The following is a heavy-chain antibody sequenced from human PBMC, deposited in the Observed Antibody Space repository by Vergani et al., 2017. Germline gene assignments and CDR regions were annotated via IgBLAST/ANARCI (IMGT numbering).Heavy chain of an antibody. CDR2: TYYRSKGYN. CDR1: GDSDSSNSAA. Sequence: QVQLQQSGPGLVTPSQTLLLTCAICGDSDSSNSAAWNWIKQPPSRGLEWLGRTYYRSKGYNDYAVSVKSRITINPDTSKNQFSLQLNSVPPEGTAVYYCEREWEQQLSSWGQGTLVTVSS. CDR3: EREWEQQLSS. D-gene: IGHD6-13*01. V-gene: IGHV6-1*01. J-gene: IGHJ4*02.